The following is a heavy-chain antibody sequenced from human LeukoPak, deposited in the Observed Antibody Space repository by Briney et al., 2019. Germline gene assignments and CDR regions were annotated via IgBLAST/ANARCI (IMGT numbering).Heavy chain of an antibody. CDR3: ARERYCSSTSCEKGHDAFDI. CDR2: IKQDGSEK. D-gene: IGHD2-2*01. Sequence: PGGSLRLSCAASGFTFSSYWMSWVRQAPGKGLEWVANIKQDGSEKYYVDSVKGRFTISRDNVKNSLYLQMNSLRAEDTAVYYCARERYCSSTSCEKGHDAFDIWGQGTMVTVSS. V-gene: IGHV3-7*01. J-gene: IGHJ3*02. CDR1: GFTFSSYW.